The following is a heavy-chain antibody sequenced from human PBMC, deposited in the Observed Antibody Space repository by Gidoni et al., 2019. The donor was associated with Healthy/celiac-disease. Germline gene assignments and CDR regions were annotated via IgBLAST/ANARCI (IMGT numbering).Heavy chain of an antibody. CDR3: ATSYGRGGFFDY. CDR1: GFTFDDSA. J-gene: IGHJ4*02. Sequence: EVQLVESGGGLVQPGRARRLSGEASGFTFDDSAMNWVRHAPGKGLEWVSGLSWNSGSIGYAYSVKVLFTISRDNAKLSLYLQMNILRADDTALYYCATSYGRGGFFDYWGQGTLVTVSS. CDR2: LSWNSGSI. D-gene: IGHD5-18*01. V-gene: IGHV3-9*01.